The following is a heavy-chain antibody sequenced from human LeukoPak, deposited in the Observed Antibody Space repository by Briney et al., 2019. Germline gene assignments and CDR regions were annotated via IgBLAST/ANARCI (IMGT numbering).Heavy chain of an antibody. CDR3: VSWRARQSEFGS. CDR2: MTPDGHEE. Sequence: GGSLRHSRVASRFTFSTYFMGWVRQARGRRLECVANMTPDGHEEYCVDSVKWRFTISKDNAWNSLFLQMNNLRVEDSATYYCVSWRARQSEFGSWGQGTPVTVSS. CDR1: RFTFSTYF. J-gene: IGHJ4*02. V-gene: IGHV3-7*01. D-gene: IGHD3-3*01.